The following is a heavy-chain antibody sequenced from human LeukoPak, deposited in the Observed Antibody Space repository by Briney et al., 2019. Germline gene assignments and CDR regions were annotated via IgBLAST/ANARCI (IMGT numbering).Heavy chain of an antibody. CDR1: GYTFTSFW. Sequence: GESLKISCKGSGYTFTSFWLGWVRKMPGKGLEWMGIIYPGDSDTRYSPSFQGQVTISADKSITTAYLQWSSLKASDTAMYYCARRSYGSGLFDYWGQGTLVTVSS. CDR2: IYPGDSDT. J-gene: IGHJ4*02. D-gene: IGHD3-10*01. CDR3: ARRSYGSGLFDY. V-gene: IGHV5-51*01.